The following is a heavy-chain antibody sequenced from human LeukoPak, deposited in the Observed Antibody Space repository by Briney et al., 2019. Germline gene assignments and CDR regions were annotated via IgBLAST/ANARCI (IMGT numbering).Heavy chain of an antibody. CDR3: ARDPQGPYYYGSGSSDAFDI. J-gene: IGHJ3*02. D-gene: IGHD3-10*01. V-gene: IGHV3-30*14. CDR2: ISYDGSNK. CDR1: GFTFSSYA. Sequence: GGSLRLSCAASGFTFSSYATHWVRQAPGKGLEWVAVISYDGSNKYYADSVKGRFTISRDNSKNTLYLQMNSLRAEDTAVYYCARDPQGPYYYGSGSSDAFDIWGQGTMVTVSS.